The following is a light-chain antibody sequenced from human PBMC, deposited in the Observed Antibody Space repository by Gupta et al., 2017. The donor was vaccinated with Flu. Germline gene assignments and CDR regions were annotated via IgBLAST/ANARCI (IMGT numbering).Light chain of an antibody. CDR1: ALPPQY. V-gene: IGLV3-25*02. CDR3: HSADISGTYVV. Sequence: SYALTQPHSVYVSPGQTARITCAGDALPPQYAYWYQQQPGHAPVLVIYKDSEMPSGIPERFSGSSSGTTVTLTISGVQAEDEADYYSHSADISGTYVVFGGGTKPTVV. CDR2: KDS. J-gene: IGLJ2*01.